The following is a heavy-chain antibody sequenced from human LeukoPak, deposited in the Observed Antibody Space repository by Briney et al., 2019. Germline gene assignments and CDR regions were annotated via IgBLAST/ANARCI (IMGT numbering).Heavy chain of an antibody. J-gene: IGHJ6*02. V-gene: IGHV4-34*01. D-gene: IGHD3-9*01. Sequence: SSETLSLTCAVYGGSFSGYYWSWIRQPPGKGLEWIGEINHSGSTNYNPSLKSRVTISVDTSKNQFSLKLSSVTAADTAVYYCARGPRYYDILTGFYYYYGMDVWGQGTTVTVSS. CDR2: INHSGST. CDR3: ARGPRYYDILTGFYYYYGMDV. CDR1: GGSFSGYY.